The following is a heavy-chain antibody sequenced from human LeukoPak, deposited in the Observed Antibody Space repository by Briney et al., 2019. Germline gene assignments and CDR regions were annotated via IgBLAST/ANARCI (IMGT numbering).Heavy chain of an antibody. CDR1: GGSISSYY. CDR2: IYYSGST. J-gene: IGHJ3*02. CDR3: ARKVPPRHMIVVAYDAFDI. Sequence: PSETLSLTCTVSGGSISSYYWGWIRQPPGKGLEWIGSIYYSGSTNYNPSLKSRVTISVDTSKNQFSLKLSSVTAADTAVYYCARKVPPRHMIVVAYDAFDIWGQGTMVTVSS. V-gene: IGHV4-59*01. D-gene: IGHD3-22*01.